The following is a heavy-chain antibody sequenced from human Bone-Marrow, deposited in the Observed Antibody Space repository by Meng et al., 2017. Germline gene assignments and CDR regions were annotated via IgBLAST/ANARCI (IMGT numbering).Heavy chain of an antibody. Sequence: VQGVESGGGGVQPGRSLRPSCAASGFNFSSYAMNWVRQAPGEGLEWVSTISSSGDSSYYADSVEDRFTISRDNFKNTLYLRMNSLRAEDTAVYYCTLDTAMINWGQGTLVTVSS. CDR3: TLDTAMIN. D-gene: IGHD5-18*01. CDR1: GFNFSSYA. V-gene: IGHV3-23*04. CDR2: ISSSGDSS. J-gene: IGHJ4*02.